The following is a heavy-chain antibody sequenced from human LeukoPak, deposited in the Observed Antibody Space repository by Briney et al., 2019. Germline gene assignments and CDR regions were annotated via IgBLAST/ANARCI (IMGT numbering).Heavy chain of an antibody. Sequence: GESLKISCKGSGYSFSTYWIGWVRQMPGKGLEWMGIIYPGDSDTRYSPSFQGQVTTSADKSISTAYLQWSSLKASDTAMSYCARSTYYYDSSGYYFDYWGQGTLVTVSS. D-gene: IGHD3-22*01. CDR2: IYPGDSDT. CDR1: GYSFSTYW. CDR3: ARSTYYYDSSGYYFDY. J-gene: IGHJ4*02. V-gene: IGHV5-51*01.